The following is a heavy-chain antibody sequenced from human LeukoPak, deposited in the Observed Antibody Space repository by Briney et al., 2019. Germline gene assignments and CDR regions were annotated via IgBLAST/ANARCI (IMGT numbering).Heavy chain of an antibody. CDR3: ARSPYDYGDY. J-gene: IGHJ4*02. V-gene: IGHV3-53*01. CDR1: GFTVSRNY. D-gene: IGHD2-2*01. CDR2: IYSGGST. Sequence: GGSLRLSCAASGFTVSRNYMNWVRQATGKGLEWVSVIYSGGSTYYADSVRGRFTISRDNSKNTLYLQMNSLRAEDTAVYYCARSPYDYGDYWGQGTLVTVSS.